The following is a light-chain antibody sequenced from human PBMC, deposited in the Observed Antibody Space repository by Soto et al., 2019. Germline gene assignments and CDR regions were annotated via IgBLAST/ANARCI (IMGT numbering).Light chain of an antibody. V-gene: IGLV2-14*01. J-gene: IGLJ1*01. CDR2: EVS. CDR1: SSGVGIYNY. Sequence: QSVLTQPASVSGSPGQSIAISCTGSSSGVGIYNYVSWYQQHPGKVPKLIIYEVSNRPSGVSNRFSGSKSGNTASLTISGLQAEDEADYYCSSYTTSSTRVFGTGTKLTVL. CDR3: SSYTTSSTRV.